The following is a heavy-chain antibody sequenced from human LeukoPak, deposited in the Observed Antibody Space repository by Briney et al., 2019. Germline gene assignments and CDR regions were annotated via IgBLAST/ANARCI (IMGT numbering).Heavy chain of an antibody. Sequence: PSETLSLTCTVSGGSISSYYWSWIRQPAGKGLEWIGRIYTSGSTNYNPSLKSRVTMSVDTSKNQFSLRLSSVTAADTAVYYCARDGCPTTKSGCVGNWFDPWGQGTLVTVSS. V-gene: IGHV4-4*07. CDR1: GGSISSYY. D-gene: IGHD1-26*01. CDR2: IYTSGST. J-gene: IGHJ5*02. CDR3: ARDGCPTTKSGCVGNWFDP.